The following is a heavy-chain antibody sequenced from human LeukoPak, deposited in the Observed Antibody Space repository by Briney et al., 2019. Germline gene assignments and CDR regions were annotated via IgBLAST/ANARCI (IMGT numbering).Heavy chain of an antibody. CDR2: IFPSGGEI. Sequence: GGSLRLSCAASGVTISIYGMSWVRQPPGKGLEWGSSIFPSGGEIHYADSVRGRFTISRDNSKSTLSLQMNSLRAEDTAIYYCATYRQVLLPFESWGQGTLVTVSS. V-gene: IGHV3-23*01. CDR1: GVTISIYG. J-gene: IGHJ4*02. D-gene: IGHD2-8*02. CDR3: ATYRQVLLPFES.